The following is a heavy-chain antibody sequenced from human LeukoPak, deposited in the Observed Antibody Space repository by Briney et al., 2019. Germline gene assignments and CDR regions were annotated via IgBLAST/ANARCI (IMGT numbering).Heavy chain of an antibody. D-gene: IGHD3-9*01. CDR1: GFTFSSYC. J-gene: IGHJ5*02. CDR2: IKQDGSEK. CDR3: ARGYFWFDP. V-gene: IGHV3-7*01. Sequence: GGSLRLSCAASGFTFSSYCMSWVRQAPGKGLEWVANIKQDGSEKYYVDSVKGRFTISRDNAKNSLYLQMNSLRAEDTAVYYCARGYFWFDPWGQGTLVTVSS.